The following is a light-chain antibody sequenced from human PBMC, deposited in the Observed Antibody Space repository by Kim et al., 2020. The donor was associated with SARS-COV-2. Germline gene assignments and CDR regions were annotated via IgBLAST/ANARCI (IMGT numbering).Light chain of an antibody. V-gene: IGLV2-14*04. CDR3: SSYTSSSTWV. J-gene: IGLJ3*02. CDR1: SSDVGGYNY. Sequence: GKSITLSCTGTSSDVGGYNYVSWYQQHPGKAPKLMIYDVSKRPSGVSNRFSGSKSGNTASLTISGLQAEDEADYYCSSYTSSSTWVFGGGTQLTVL. CDR2: DVS.